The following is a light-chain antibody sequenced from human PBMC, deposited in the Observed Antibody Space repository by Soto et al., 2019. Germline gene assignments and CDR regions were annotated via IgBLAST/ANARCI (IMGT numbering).Light chain of an antibody. CDR1: QSIGTS. V-gene: IGKV1-5*03. CDR3: QQYRHMRT. CDR2: EAS. J-gene: IGKJ1*01. Sequence: DLPMTQSPSTLSASVGDRVTIACRASQSIGTSLAWYQQKAGKAPKPLIYEASNLESGVPSRFSGSGSGTEFTLTISSLQPDDFATYSCQQYRHMRTFGQGTKVEI.